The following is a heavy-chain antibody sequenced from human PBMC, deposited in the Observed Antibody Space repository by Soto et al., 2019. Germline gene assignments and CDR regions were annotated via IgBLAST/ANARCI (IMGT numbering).Heavy chain of an antibody. D-gene: IGHD4-4*01. CDR1: GGSISSSSYY. CDR2: IYYSGST. CDR3: ARHGLALCDYSNCGFDP. V-gene: IGHV4-39*01. Sequence: SETLSLTCTVSGGSISSSSYYWGWIRQPPGKGLEWIGSIYYSGSTYYNPSLKSRVTISVDTSKNQFSLKLSSVTAADTAVYYCARHGLALCDYSNCGFDPWGQGTLVTVSS. J-gene: IGHJ5*02.